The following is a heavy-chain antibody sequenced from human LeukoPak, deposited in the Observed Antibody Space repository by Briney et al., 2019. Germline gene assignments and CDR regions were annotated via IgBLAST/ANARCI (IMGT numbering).Heavy chain of an antibody. CDR2: INHSGST. CDR3: ATAEHCSGGSCPLNFDS. V-gene: IGHV4-34*01. D-gene: IGHD2-15*01. CDR1: DGSFSDYY. J-gene: IGHJ4*02. Sequence: SETPSLTCAVYDGSFSDYYWSRIRQPPGKGLEWIGEINHSGSTNYNPSLKSRVTISVDTSKNQFSLKLSSVTAADTAVYYCATAEHCSGGSCPLNFDSWGQGTLVTVSS.